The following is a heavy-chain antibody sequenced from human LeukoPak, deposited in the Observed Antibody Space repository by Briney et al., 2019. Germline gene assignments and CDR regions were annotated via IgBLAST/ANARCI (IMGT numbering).Heavy chain of an antibody. CDR1: GGSISSYY. Sequence: SSETLSLTCTVCGGSISSYYWSWIRQPPGKGLEWIRYINYSGSAKYNPSPKSRVTISLDTSKNQFSLQLRPVTAADTAVYYCGRDLSSGWYCWFDPCGQGTLVTVSS. D-gene: IGHD6-19*01. CDR3: GRDLSSGWYCWFDP. V-gene: IGHV4-59*01. J-gene: IGHJ5*02. CDR2: INYSGSA.